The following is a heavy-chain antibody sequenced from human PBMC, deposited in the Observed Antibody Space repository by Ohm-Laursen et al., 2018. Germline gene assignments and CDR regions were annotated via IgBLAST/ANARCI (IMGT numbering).Heavy chain of an antibody. Sequence: SLRLSCAASGFIFDDYAMHWVRQAPGKGLEWVSGISWNSGSIGYADSVKGRFTISRDNSKNTVSLQMNSLRAEDTAIYYCARRTLSAGVADSWGQGTLVTVSS. CDR2: ISWNSGSI. J-gene: IGHJ4*02. V-gene: IGHV3-9*01. CDR1: GFIFDDYA. D-gene: IGHD2/OR15-2a*01. CDR3: ARRTLSAGVADS.